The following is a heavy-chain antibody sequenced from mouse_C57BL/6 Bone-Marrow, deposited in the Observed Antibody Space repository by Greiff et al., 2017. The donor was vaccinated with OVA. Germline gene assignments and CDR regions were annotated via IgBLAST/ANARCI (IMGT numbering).Heavy chain of an antibody. Sequence: EVQRVESGGGLVKPGGSLKLSCAASGFTFSSYAMSWVRQTPETRLEWVATISDGGSYTYYPDNVKGRFTISRDNAKNNLYLQMSHLKSEDTAMYYCARALWDGAMDYWGQGTSVTVSS. D-gene: IGHD4-1*01. V-gene: IGHV5-4*01. CDR1: GFTFSSYA. CDR3: ARALWDGAMDY. J-gene: IGHJ4*01. CDR2: ISDGGSYT.